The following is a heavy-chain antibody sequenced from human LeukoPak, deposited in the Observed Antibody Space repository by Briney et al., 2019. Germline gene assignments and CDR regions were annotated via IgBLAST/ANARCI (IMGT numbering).Heavy chain of an antibody. D-gene: IGHD4-17*01. J-gene: IGHJ4*02. V-gene: IGHV3-30*02. CDR1: GFTFSSYG. Sequence: GGSLRLSCAASGFTFSSYGMHWVRQAPGKGLEGVAFIRYDGSNKYYADSVKGRFTISRDNSKNTLYLQMNSLRGEDTAVYYCARESGSVTSEVDFDYWGQGTLVTVSS. CDR3: ARESGSVTSEVDFDY. CDR2: IRYDGSNK.